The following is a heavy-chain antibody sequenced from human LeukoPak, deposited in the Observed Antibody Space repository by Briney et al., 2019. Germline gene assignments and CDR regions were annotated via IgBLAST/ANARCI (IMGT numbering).Heavy chain of an antibody. CDR1: KFTFSSYA. CDR2: ISGSGGST. J-gene: IGHJ4*02. V-gene: IGHV3-23*01. D-gene: IGHD3-3*01. Sequence: GGSLRLSCAASKFTFSSYAMTWVRQAPGKGLEWVSAISGSGGSTFYADSVKGRFTISRDNSKNTLYLQMNSLRAEDTVVYYCAIIDKYYDFWSGFNYWGQGTLVTVSS. CDR3: AIIDKYYDFWSGFNY.